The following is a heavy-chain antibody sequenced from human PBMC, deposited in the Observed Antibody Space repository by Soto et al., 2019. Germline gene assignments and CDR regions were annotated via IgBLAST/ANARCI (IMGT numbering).Heavy chain of an antibody. J-gene: IGHJ4*02. D-gene: IGHD6-19*01. CDR3: ARGQGSGWYEDLDY. CDR2: INPNSGGT. CDR1: RYTFIAYH. V-gene: IGHV1-2*02. Sequence: QVQLVQSGAEVKKPGASVKVSCKASRYTFIAYHMHWVRQAPGQGLEWMGWINPNSGGTNYAQKFQGRVTMTRDTSIKTAYMELSRLRSDDPAVYYCARGQGSGWYEDLDYLGQGTLVTVSS.